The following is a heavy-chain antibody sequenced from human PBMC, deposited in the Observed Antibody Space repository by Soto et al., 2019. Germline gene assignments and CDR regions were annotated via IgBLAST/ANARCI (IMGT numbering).Heavy chain of an antibody. V-gene: IGHV1-69*06. Sequence: GASVKVSCKASGGSFSSYAISWVRQAPGQGLEWMGGIIPIFGTANYAQKFQGRVTITADKSTSTAYMELSGLRSEDTAVYYCARADIVVVPAASYYYYYGMDVWGQGTTVTVSS. J-gene: IGHJ6*02. CDR2: IIPIFGTA. D-gene: IGHD2-2*01. CDR1: GGSFSSYA. CDR3: ARADIVVVPAASYYYYYGMDV.